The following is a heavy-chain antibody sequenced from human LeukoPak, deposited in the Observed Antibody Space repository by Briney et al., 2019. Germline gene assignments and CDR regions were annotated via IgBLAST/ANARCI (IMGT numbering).Heavy chain of an antibody. CDR2: IYHSGST. Sequence: NPSETLSLTCTVSGGSISSGGYYWSWIRQLPGKGLEWIGYIYHSGSTYYNPSLKSRVSISLDTSKNQVSLNLTSVTAADTAVYYCTRSSRSGYDTFDCWGQGTLVTVSS. CDR3: TRSSRSGYDTFDC. V-gene: IGHV4-31*03. CDR1: GGSISSGGYY. J-gene: IGHJ4*02. D-gene: IGHD5-12*01.